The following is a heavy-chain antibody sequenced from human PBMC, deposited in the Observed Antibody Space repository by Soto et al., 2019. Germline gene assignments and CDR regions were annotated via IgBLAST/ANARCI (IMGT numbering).Heavy chain of an antibody. CDR1: GGTFSSYG. D-gene: IGHD6-25*01. CDR3: ARRKERSGPYYLDL. V-gene: IGHV1-69*13. J-gene: IGHJ4*02. CDR2: IIPIFGTA. Sequence: SVKVSCKASGGTFSSYGISWVLQAPGQGLEWMGGIIPIFGTANYAQKFQGRVTITADESTSTAYLELSSLRSDDSAVYFCARRKERSGPYYLDLWGQGTQVTVSS.